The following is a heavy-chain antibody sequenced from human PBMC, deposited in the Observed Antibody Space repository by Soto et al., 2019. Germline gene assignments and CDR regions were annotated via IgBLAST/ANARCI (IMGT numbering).Heavy chain of an antibody. V-gene: IGHV4-31*03. Sequence: SETLSLTCSVSGAALNTGRYYWRWLRQLPSKGLESIRLIYVTGAVDYNPCLWDRSTILEDTSEMQYSRNLRLLTAADTAVYYCARLSVASNRYKWFGPWGQGTLVTVSS. CDR3: ARLSVASNRYKWFGP. CDR1: GAALNTGRYY. CDR2: IYVTGAV. J-gene: IGHJ5*02. D-gene: IGHD2-21*01.